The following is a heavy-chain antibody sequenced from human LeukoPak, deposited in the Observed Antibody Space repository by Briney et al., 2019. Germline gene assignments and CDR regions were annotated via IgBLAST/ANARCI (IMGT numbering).Heavy chain of an antibody. CDR1: GFLFSDYT. CDR3: VRDLRFIGGSDWFDP. CDR2: VSYSGTYT. J-gene: IGHJ5*02. Sequence: RGSLRLSCEASGFLFSDYTMNWVRQAPGKGLEWVSSVSYSGTYTFYADSVTGRFPISRDNAKNSLYLQMDNLRVDDSALYYCVRDLRFIGGSDWFDPWGQGTQVIVSS. V-gene: IGHV3-21*01. D-gene: IGHD3-3*01.